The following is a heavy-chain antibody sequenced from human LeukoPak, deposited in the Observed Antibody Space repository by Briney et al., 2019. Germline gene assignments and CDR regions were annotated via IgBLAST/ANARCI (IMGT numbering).Heavy chain of an antibody. V-gene: IGHV4-59*11. J-gene: IGHJ6*03. CDR3: ARVRFLEWPAPMDV. CDR1: GGSISSHC. CDR2: IFYSGTT. Sequence: SETLSLTCTVSGGSISSHCWSWIRQPPGKGRECLGYIFYSGTTKYNPSLRSRVTISVDTSKNQLSLRLSSVTAADTAVYYCARVRFLEWPAPMDVWGKGTTVTVSS. D-gene: IGHD3-3*01.